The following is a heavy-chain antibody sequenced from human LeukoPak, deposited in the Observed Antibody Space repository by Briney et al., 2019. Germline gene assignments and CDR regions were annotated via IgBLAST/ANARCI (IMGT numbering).Heavy chain of an antibody. Sequence: PGGSLRLSCAASGFTFSDYYMSWIRQAPGKGLEWVSYISSSGSTIYYADSVKGRFTISRDNAKNSLYLQMNSLRAEDTAVYFCARRRYNWNAMDYWGQGTLVTVSS. CDR3: ARRRYNWNAMDY. J-gene: IGHJ4*02. CDR1: GFTFSDYY. D-gene: IGHD1-20*01. V-gene: IGHV3-11*01. CDR2: ISSSGSTI.